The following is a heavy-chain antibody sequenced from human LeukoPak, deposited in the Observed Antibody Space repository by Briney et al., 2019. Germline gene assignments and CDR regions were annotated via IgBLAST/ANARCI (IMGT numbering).Heavy chain of an antibody. CDR2: ISSSSSYI. Sequence: GGSLRLSCAASGFTFSSYSMNWVRQAPGKGLEWVSSISSSSSYIYYADSVKGRFTISRDNAKNSLYLQMNSLRAEDTAVYYCARPKDIAVAGNRWFDPWGQGTLVTVSS. D-gene: IGHD6-19*01. V-gene: IGHV3-21*01. CDR1: GFTFSSYS. CDR3: ARPKDIAVAGNRWFDP. J-gene: IGHJ5*02.